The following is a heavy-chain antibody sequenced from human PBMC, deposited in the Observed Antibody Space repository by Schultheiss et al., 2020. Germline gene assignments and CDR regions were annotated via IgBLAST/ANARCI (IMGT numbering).Heavy chain of an antibody. CDR2: INWNGGST. CDR3: ARGLVRRADDAFDI. Sequence: GGSLRLSCAASGFTFDDYAMHWVRQAPGKGLEWVSGINWNGGSTGYADSVKGRFTISRDNSKNTLYLQMNSLRAEDTAVYYCARGLVRRADDAFDIWGQGTLVTGSS. CDR1: GFTFDDYA. D-gene: IGHD3-16*01. V-gene: IGHV3-20*04. J-gene: IGHJ4*02.